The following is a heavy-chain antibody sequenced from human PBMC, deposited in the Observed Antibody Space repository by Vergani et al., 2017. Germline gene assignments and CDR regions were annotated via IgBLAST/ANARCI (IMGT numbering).Heavy chain of an antibody. V-gene: IGHV3-9*01. CDR3: AKGPQLVFFSVDV. CDR2: VSWNSETI. J-gene: IGHJ6*04. Sequence: EEKLVESGGGLVQPGRSLRLSCEASGFRFDEYAMHWVRRVPGKGLEWVSGVSWNSETIRYADSVKGRVTISRDNAKSSLYLQMDSLRPEDTSHYYCAKGPQLVFFSVDVCGSGTSVTVTA. D-gene: IGHD3-3*01. CDR1: GFRFDEYA.